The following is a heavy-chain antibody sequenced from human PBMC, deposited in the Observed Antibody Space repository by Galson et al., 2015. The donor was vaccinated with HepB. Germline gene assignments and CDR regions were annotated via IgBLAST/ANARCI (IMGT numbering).Heavy chain of an antibody. CDR2: ISWNNESI. CDR3: ARVSCSTTSCSLGY. D-gene: IGHD2-2*01. J-gene: IGHJ4*02. CDR1: GFTFDDYA. V-gene: IGHV3-9*01. Sequence: SLRLSCAASGFTFDDYAMYWVRQAPGKGLEWVSDISWNNESIGCADSVKGRFTISRDNAKNSLFLQMNSLRPEDTALYYCARVSCSTTSCSLGYWGQGTLVTVSP.